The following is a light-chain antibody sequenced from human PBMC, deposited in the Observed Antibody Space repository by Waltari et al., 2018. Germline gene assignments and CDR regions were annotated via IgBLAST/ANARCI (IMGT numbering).Light chain of an antibody. Sequence: DIVMPQSPDSLAVSLGERATINCKSSQSISYTPDKKSYLAWYQQKPGQPPKLLIYWASTRESGVPDRFSGSGSGIDFTLTISSLQAEDAAAYYCQQSYSFPYTFGQGTNLEIK. CDR3: QQSYSFPYT. CDR2: WAS. J-gene: IGKJ2*01. CDR1: QSISYTPDKKSY. V-gene: IGKV4-1*01.